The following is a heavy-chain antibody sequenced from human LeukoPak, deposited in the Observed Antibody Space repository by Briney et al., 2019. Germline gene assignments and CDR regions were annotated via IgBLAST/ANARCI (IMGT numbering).Heavy chain of an antibody. V-gene: IGHV1-18*04. Sequence: ASVKVSCKASGYTFTSYGISWVRQAPGQGLEWMGWISAYNGNTNYAQKLQGRVTMTTDTSTSTAYMELRSLRSDDTAVYYCARALGRDTTPDAFDIWGQGTMVTVSS. CDR3: ARALGRDTTPDAFDI. J-gene: IGHJ3*02. CDR2: ISAYNGNT. D-gene: IGHD1-1*01. CDR1: GYTFTSYG.